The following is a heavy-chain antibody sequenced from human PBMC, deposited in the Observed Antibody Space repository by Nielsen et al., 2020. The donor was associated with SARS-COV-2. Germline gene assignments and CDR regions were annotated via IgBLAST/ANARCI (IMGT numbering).Heavy chain of an antibody. CDR1: GFTFSSYS. Sequence: GESLKISCAASGFTFSSYSMNWVRQVPGKGLVWVSRINNDGSKPSYADSVEGRFTISRDNAKNTLYLQMNSLRAEDTAVYYCARDLGVPAADYWGRGTLVTVSS. J-gene: IGHJ4*02. D-gene: IGHD2-2*01. V-gene: IGHV3-74*01. CDR3: ARDLGVPAADY. CDR2: INNDGSKP.